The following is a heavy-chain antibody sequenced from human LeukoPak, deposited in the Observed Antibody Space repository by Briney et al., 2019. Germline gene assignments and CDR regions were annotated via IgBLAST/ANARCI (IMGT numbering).Heavy chain of an antibody. CDR1: GLTFSNYW. V-gene: IGHV3-7*01. CDR3: AGDQAGDTLTIPFGC. J-gene: IGHJ4*02. Sequence: GGSLRLSCSASGLTFSNYWMSWVRQAPGKGLEWVANIKQDGSEKYYVDSVKGRFIISRDNAKNSLFLQMNSLRAEDTAVYYCAGDQAGDTLTIPFGCWGQGTLVTVS. D-gene: IGHD2-2*01. CDR2: IKQDGSEK.